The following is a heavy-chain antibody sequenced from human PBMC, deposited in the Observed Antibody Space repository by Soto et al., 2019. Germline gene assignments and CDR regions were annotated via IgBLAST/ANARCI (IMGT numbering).Heavy chain of an antibody. Sequence: SETLSLTCTVSGGSVITYYWSWIRQPPGKGLEWIGDISYSGSTNCNPSLKSRVTISVDTSKNHFSLKLISVTAADTAVYYCARHDNGWAGADGFDIWGQGTMVTVSS. D-gene: IGHD2-8*01. CDR1: GGSVITYY. CDR3: ARHDNGWAGADGFDI. J-gene: IGHJ3*02. V-gene: IGHV4-59*08. CDR2: ISYSGST.